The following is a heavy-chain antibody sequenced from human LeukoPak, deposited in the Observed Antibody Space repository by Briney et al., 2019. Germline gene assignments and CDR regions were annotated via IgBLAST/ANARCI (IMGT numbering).Heavy chain of an antibody. CDR2: ISGSGGST. Sequence: GGSLRLSCAASGFTFSSYAMSWVRQAPGKGLEWVSAISGSGGSTYYADSVKGRFTISRDNAKNSLYLQMNSLRAEDTAVYYCAREVAYYDYVWGSYRDHWGQGTLVTVSS. CDR3: AREVAYYDYVWGSYRDH. CDR1: GFTFSSYA. V-gene: IGHV3-23*01. D-gene: IGHD3-16*02. J-gene: IGHJ4*02.